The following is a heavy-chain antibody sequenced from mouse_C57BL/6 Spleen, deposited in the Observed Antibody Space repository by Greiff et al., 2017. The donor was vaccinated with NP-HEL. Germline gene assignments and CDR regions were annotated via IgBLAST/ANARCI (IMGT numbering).Heavy chain of an antibody. CDR3: TRGADYRAMGY. Sequence: VQLQQSGAELVRPGASVTLSCKASGYTFTDYEMHWVKQTPVHGLEWIGAIDPGTGCTAYNQKFKGKAILTADNSSSTAYMDLRRLTSEDSAVYYYTRGADYRAMGYWGQGTSVTVSS. V-gene: IGHV1-15*01. CDR1: GYTFTDYE. CDR2: IDPGTGCT. D-gene: IGHD2-4*01. J-gene: IGHJ4*01.